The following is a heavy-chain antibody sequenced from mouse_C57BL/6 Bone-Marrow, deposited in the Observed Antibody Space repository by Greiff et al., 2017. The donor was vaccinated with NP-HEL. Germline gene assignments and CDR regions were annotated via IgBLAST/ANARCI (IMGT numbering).Heavy chain of an antibody. CDR3: AQALFAD. Sequence: VQLQQSGPELVRPGVSVKISCKASGYSFTDYAMHWVKQSHAKSLEWIGVISTYYGDASSNQKFKDKATMTVVKSSSTAYMELARLTSEDSAVYKAAQALFADCGQRTLVTVSA. V-gene: IGHV1-67*01. CDR1: GYSFTDYA. CDR2: ISTYYGDA. J-gene: IGHJ3*01. D-gene: IGHD3-2*02.